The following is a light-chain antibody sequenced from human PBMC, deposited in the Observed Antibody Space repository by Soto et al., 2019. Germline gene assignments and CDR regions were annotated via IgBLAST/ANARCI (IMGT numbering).Light chain of an antibody. CDR1: SSDVGSYNL. J-gene: IGLJ2*01. CDR2: EGN. V-gene: IGLV2-23*01. CDR3: CSFAGNSTSVV. Sequence: QSALTQPASVSGSPGQSITISCTGSSSDVGSYNLVSWYQQHPGKAPKLMIYEGNKRPSGVSNRFSGSKSGNTASLTISGLQPEDEADYYCCSFAGNSTSVVSGGGTKLTVL.